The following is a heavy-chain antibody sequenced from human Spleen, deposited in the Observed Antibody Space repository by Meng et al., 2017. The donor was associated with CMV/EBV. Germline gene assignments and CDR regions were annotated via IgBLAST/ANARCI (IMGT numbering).Heavy chain of an antibody. CDR2: IYHSRST. J-gene: IGHJ2*01. CDR3: ARDRAVAL. D-gene: IGHD2-15*01. Sequence: LALTCAVSGGSISRDNLWSGVRQRPGKRLEWIGEIYHSRSTEYNPSLKSRVTIAIDKSKNQVSRNLSSVTAADTAVYFCARDRAVALWG. CDR1: GGSISRDNL. V-gene: IGHV4-4*01.